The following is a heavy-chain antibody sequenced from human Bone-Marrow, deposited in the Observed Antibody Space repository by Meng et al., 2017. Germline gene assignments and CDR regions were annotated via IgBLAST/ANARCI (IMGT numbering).Heavy chain of an antibody. CDR1: GYTLTELS. J-gene: IGHJ4*02. CDR3: ATVRLAYCGGECYSRFDY. Sequence: ASLKVSCKVSGYTLTELSMHWVRQAPGKGLEWMGGFDHEDGETIYTQKFQGRVTMTEDTSTDTAYMELSSLRSEDTAVYYCATVRLAYCGGECYSRFDYWGQGTLVTVSS. CDR2: FDHEDGET. D-gene: IGHD2-21*01. V-gene: IGHV1-24*01.